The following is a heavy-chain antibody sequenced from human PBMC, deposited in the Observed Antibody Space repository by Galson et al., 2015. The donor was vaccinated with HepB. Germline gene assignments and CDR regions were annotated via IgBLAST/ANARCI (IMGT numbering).Heavy chain of an antibody. CDR2: IRYDGSNK. V-gene: IGHV3-30*02. Sequence: SLRLSCAASGFTFSSYGMHWVRQAPGKGLEWVAFIRYDGSNKYYADSVKGRFTISRDNSKNTLYLQMNSLRAEDTAVYYCAKDYYDSSGYEYWGQGTLVTVSS. J-gene: IGHJ4*02. D-gene: IGHD3-22*01. CDR1: GFTFSSYG. CDR3: AKDYYDSSGYEY.